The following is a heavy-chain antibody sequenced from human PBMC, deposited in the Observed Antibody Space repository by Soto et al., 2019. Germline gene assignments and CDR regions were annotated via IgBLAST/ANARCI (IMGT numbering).Heavy chain of an antibody. D-gene: IGHD1-26*01. J-gene: IGHJ4*02. Sequence: EVQLLESGGGLVQPGASLRLSCAASGFTFSSYAMSWVRQAPGKGLEWVSGVSGSGGSTYYADSVKGRFTISRDNSKNTLYLQMSSLRAVDTAVYYCAKVVPPVDYWGQGTLVTVSS. CDR2: VSGSGGST. V-gene: IGHV3-23*01. CDR3: AKVVPPVDY. CDR1: GFTFSSYA.